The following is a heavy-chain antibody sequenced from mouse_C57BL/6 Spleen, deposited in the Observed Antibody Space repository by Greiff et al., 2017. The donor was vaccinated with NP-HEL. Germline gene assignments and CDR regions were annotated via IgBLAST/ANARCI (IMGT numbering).Heavy chain of an antibody. Sequence: QVQLQQSGPELVKPGASVKISCKASGYAFSSSWMNWVKQRPGKGLEWIGRMYPGDGDTNYNGKFKGKATLTADKSSSTAYMQLSSLTSEDSAVYFCARGGWDGAYWGQGTLVTVSA. V-gene: IGHV1-82*01. CDR3: ARGGWDGAY. CDR1: GYAFSSSW. D-gene: IGHD4-1*01. CDR2: MYPGDGDT. J-gene: IGHJ3*01.